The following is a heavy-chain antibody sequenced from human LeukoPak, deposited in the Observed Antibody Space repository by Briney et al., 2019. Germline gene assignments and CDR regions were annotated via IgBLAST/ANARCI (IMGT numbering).Heavy chain of an antibody. Sequence: PSETLSLTCTVSGGSISSGDYYWSWIRQPPGKGLEWIGYIYYSGSTYYNPSLKSRVTISVDTSKNQFSLKLSSVTAADTAVYYCARDTPCGGDCYRIDYWGQGTLVTVSS. D-gene: IGHD2-21*02. CDR2: IYYSGST. V-gene: IGHV4-30-4*01. CDR3: ARDTPCGGDCYRIDY. J-gene: IGHJ4*02. CDR1: GGSISSGDYY.